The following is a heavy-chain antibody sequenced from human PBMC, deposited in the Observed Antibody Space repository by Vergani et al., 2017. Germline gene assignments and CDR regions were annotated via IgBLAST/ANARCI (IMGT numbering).Heavy chain of an antibody. J-gene: IGHJ3*02. CDR2: IKQDGSEK. D-gene: IGHD2-2*01. Sequence: EVQLVESGGGLVKPGGSLRLSCAASGFTFSSYWMSWVRQAPGKGLEWVANIKQDGSEKYYVDSVKGRFTISRDNAKNSLYLQMNSLRAEDTAVYYCARVIQYQLPAFDIWGQGTMVTVSS. CDR3: ARVIQYQLPAFDI. V-gene: IGHV3-7*03. CDR1: GFTFSSYW.